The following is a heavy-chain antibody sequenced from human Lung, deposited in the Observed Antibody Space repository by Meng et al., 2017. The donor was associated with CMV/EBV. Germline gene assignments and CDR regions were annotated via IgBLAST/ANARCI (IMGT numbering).Heavy chain of an antibody. CDR2: ISSTSAYI. D-gene: IGHD3-10*01. V-gene: IGHV3-21*01. Sequence: GESLKISCAASGFTFSSYRINWVRQAPGKGLEWVASISSTSAYIYYAESVEGRFIISRDNAKSSLYLTMDNLAVEDTAVYYCATGATLDDWGQGTLVTVSS. CDR1: GFTFSSYR. CDR3: ATGATLDD. J-gene: IGHJ4*02.